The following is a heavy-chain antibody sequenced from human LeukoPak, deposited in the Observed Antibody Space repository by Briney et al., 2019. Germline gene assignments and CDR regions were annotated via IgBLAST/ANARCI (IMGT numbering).Heavy chain of an antibody. V-gene: IGHV1-2*02. J-gene: IGHJ3*01. D-gene: IGHD5-12*01. CDR3: ANDRARVGTMVDAFDV. CDR1: VFTFIVYY. CDR2: ISPNSGGT. Sequence: ASVTVSFTSSVFTFIVYYLHGVRQAPGQGLEWMGWISPNSGGTKYAQKFPGRVTMTRDTSISTAYMELSRLRSDDTAVYYCANDRARVGTMVDAFDVWGQGTMVSVSS.